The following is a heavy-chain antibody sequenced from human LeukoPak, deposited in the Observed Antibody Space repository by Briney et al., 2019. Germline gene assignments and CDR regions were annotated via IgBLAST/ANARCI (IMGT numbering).Heavy chain of an antibody. V-gene: IGHV3-33*06. CDR1: GFMFSDYG. D-gene: IGHD3-10*01. Sequence: GRSLRLSCAASGFMFSDYGMHWVRQAPGKGLEWVAAIWYDGSIIFYADSVKGRFTISRDNSKNALYLQMNSLRAEDTADYYCAKEGDRGEALYYYYMDVWGNGTTVTVSS. CDR3: AKEGDRGEALYYYYMDV. CDR2: IWYDGSII. J-gene: IGHJ6*03.